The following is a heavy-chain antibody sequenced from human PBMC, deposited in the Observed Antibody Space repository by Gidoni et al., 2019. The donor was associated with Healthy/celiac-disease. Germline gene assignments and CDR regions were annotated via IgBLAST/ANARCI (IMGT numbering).Heavy chain of an antibody. V-gene: IGHV4-34*01. D-gene: IGHD3-10*01. Sequence: QVQLQQWGAGLLTPSETLSLTCAVYGGSFSGYYWSWIRQPPGKGLEWIGEINHSGSTNYNPSLKSRVTISVDTSKNQFSRKLSSVTAADTAVYYCARGKGAMVRGAPFDYWGQGTLVTVSS. CDR2: INHSGST. J-gene: IGHJ4*02. CDR3: ARGKGAMVRGAPFDY. CDR1: GGSFSGYY.